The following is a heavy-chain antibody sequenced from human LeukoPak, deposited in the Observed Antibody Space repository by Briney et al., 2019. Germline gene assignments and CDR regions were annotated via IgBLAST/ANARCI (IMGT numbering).Heavy chain of an antibody. CDR2: IIPIFGTA. J-gene: IGHJ4*02. CDR1: GGTFSSYA. Sequence: SVKVSCQASGGTFSSYAISWVRQAPGQGLEWMGGIIPIFGTANYAQKFQGRVTITADESTSTAYMELSSLRSEDTAVYYCARAGLEKTYYYDSSGYGPPIDYWGQGTLVTVSS. V-gene: IGHV1-69*13. CDR3: ARAGLEKTYYYDSSGYGPPIDY. D-gene: IGHD3-22*01.